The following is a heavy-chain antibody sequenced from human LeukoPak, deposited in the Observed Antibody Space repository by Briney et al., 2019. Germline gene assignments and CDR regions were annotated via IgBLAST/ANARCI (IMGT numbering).Heavy chain of an antibody. CDR3: AREEGGDFDY. CDR1: GFTFSSYS. V-gene: IGHV3-21*01. CDR2: ISSSSSYI. Sequence: GGSLRLSCAASGFTFSSYSMIWVRQAPGRGREWVSSISSSSSYIYYADSVKDRFTISRDNAKNLLYLQMNSLRAEDTAVYYCAREEGGDFDYWGQGTLVTVSS. J-gene: IGHJ4*02. D-gene: IGHD3-16*01.